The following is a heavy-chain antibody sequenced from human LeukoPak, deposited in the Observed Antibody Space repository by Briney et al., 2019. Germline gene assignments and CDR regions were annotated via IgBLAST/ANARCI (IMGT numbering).Heavy chain of an antibody. CDR3: ARVPLYGAYLDY. Sequence: SGHTLVNPTQTLRLTCAFSGFSLSTDGMAVAWVRQPPGKALEWLALVDWEDDEFYTPSLKMRLTISKDISKNLVVLTMTNMDPVDTATYYCARVPLYGAYLDYWGQGTLVTVAS. D-gene: IGHD4-17*01. J-gene: IGHJ4*02. CDR1: GFSLSTDGMA. V-gene: IGHV2-70*20. CDR2: VDWEDDE.